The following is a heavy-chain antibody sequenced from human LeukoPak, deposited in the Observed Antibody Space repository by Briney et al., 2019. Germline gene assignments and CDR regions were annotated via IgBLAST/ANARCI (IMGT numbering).Heavy chain of an antibody. V-gene: IGHV4-31*03. CDR3: ARAWGYLARWFDP. D-gene: IGHD5-18*01. CDR2: IYYSGST. CDR1: GGSISSGGYY. J-gene: IGHJ5*02. Sequence: SETLSLTCTVSGGSISSGGYYWRWLRQHPGKGLEWIGYIYYSGSTYYNPSLKSRVTISVDTSKNQFSLKLSSVTAADTAVYYCARAWGYLARWFDPWGQGTLVTVSS.